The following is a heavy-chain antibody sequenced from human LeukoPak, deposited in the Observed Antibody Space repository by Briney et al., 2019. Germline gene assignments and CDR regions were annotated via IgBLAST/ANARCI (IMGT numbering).Heavy chain of an antibody. Sequence: SVKVSCKASGGTFSSYAISWVRQAPRQGLEWMGRIIPILGIANYAQKFQGRVTITADKSTSTAYMELSSLRSEDTAVYYCARGLRGSYRYYFDYWGQGTLVTVSS. CDR3: ARGLRGSYRYYFDY. V-gene: IGHV1-69*04. D-gene: IGHD1-26*01. CDR1: GGTFSSYA. J-gene: IGHJ4*02. CDR2: IIPILGIA.